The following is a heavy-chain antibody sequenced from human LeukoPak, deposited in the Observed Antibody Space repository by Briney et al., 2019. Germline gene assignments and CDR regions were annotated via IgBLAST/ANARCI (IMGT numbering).Heavy chain of an antibody. V-gene: IGHV3-74*03. J-gene: IGHJ4*02. CDR2: INSDGSRT. CDR1: GFTFSSYW. Sequence: GGSLRLSCAASGFTFSSYWMHWVRQAPGKGLVWVSRINSDGSRTTYVDSVKGRFTISRDNSKNILYLQMNSLRAEDTAVYYCARRAGAYSHPYDYWGQGTLVTVSS. CDR3: ARRAGAYSHPYDY. D-gene: IGHD4/OR15-4a*01.